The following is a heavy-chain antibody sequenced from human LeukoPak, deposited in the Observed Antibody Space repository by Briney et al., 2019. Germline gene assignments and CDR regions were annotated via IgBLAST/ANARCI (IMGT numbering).Heavy chain of an antibody. V-gene: IGHV3-53*01. CDR1: GFSVSTDH. J-gene: IGHJ5*02. Sequence: GGSLRLSCAASGFSVSTDHMSWVRQAPGKGLEWVSVIYSDGSRYYADTVKGRFTISRDNSKNTVDLLVNSPRAEDTAMYYCARVWELSYDXXGQGILVTVSS. D-gene: IGHD3-10*01. CDR2: IYSDGSR. CDR3: ARVWELSYDX.